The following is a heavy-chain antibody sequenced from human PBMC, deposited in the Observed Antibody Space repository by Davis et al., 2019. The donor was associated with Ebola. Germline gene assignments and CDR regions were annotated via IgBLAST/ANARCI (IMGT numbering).Heavy chain of an antibody. Sequence: GESLKISCAVSGVTFRNYVMSWVRQAPGKGLEWVSSISSSGGNSFYMDSVKGRFTISRDNAKNSLYLEMNSLRADDTAVYYCARDKSGSYGGVYYFYYSMDVWGQGTTVTVSS. V-gene: IGHV3-21*01. D-gene: IGHD1-26*01. CDR1: GVTFRNYV. CDR3: ARDKSGSYGGVYYFYYSMDV. CDR2: ISSSGGNS. J-gene: IGHJ6*02.